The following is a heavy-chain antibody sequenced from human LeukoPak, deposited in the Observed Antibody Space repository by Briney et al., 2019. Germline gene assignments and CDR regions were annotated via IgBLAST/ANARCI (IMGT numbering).Heavy chain of an antibody. Sequence: ASVEVSCKASGGTFSSYAISWVRQAPGQGLEWMGRINPNSGGTNYAQKFQGRATMTRDTSITTAYMELTRLRSDDTAVYYCAREKTDYYDNGGYHDPWGQGTLVTVSS. V-gene: IGHV1-2*06. CDR2: INPNSGGT. CDR1: GGTFSSYA. CDR3: AREKTDYYDNGGYHDP. D-gene: IGHD3-22*01. J-gene: IGHJ5*02.